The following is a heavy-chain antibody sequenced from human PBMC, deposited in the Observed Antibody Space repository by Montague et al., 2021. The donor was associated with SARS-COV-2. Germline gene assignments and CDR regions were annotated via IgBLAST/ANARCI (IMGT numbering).Heavy chain of an antibody. V-gene: IGHV4-59*01. CDR2: ISYSGST. D-gene: IGHD2-2*01. CDR3: ANFRRTQLLFGTLDYGMDV. Sequence: SETLSLTCTVSGGSISSYYWSWIRQPPGRGLQWIGYISYSGSTNYNPSLKSRVTISVDTSKNHFTLRLSSVTAADTAVYSCANFRRTQLLFGTLDYGMDVWGQGTTVTVSS. J-gene: IGHJ6*02. CDR1: GGSISSYY.